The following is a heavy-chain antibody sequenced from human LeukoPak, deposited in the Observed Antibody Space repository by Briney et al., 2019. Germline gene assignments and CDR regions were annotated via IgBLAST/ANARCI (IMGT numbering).Heavy chain of an antibody. Sequence: GGSLRLSCVGSGFSFGSYWMHWVRQAPGKGLVWVSRITSDGSTTSYADSVKGRFTISRDNSKNSLYLQMNSLRAEDTALYYCAKVLNYDYVWGSLDYWGQGTLVTVSS. CDR3: AKVLNYDYVWGSLDY. CDR2: ITSDGSTT. D-gene: IGHD3-16*01. V-gene: IGHV3-74*01. J-gene: IGHJ4*02. CDR1: GFSFGSYW.